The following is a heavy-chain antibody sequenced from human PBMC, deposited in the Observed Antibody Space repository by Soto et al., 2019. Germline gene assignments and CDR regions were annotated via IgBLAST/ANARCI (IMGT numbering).Heavy chain of an antibody. V-gene: IGHV4-39*01. Sequence: PSETLSLTCIVSGGSISSSSYYWGWIRQPPGKGLEWIGSIYYSGSTYYNPSLKSRVTISVDTSKSQFSLKLSSVTAADTAVYYCARRNDFWSGFELHNWFDPWGQGTLVTVSS. D-gene: IGHD3-3*01. J-gene: IGHJ5*02. CDR1: GGSISSSSYY. CDR2: IYYSGST. CDR3: ARRNDFWSGFELHNWFDP.